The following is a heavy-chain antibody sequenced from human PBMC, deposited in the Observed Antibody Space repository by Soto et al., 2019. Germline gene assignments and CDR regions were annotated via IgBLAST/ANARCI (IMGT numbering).Heavy chain of an antibody. D-gene: IGHD4-17*01. Sequence: EVQLVDSGGGLVQPGGSLRLACAASGFTVSSNYMSWVRQAPGKGLEWVSAIYRDGSTYYVDSVKGRFTISRDNSKNTLYLQMNSLRAEDTAVYYCARDIRSRGWYVDYWGQGTLVTVSS. CDR2: IYRDGST. CDR1: GFTVSSNY. J-gene: IGHJ4*02. CDR3: ARDIRSRGWYVDY. V-gene: IGHV3-66*01.